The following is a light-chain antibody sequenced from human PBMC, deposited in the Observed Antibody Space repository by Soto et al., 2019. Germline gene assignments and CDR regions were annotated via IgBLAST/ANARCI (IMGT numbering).Light chain of an antibody. Sequence: ESKRTQSPSSLSASVGDRVTITCRASQSISSYLNWYQQKPGKAPKLLIYAASSLQSGVPSRFSGSGSGTDFTLTISSLQPEDFATYYCQQSYSTPWTFGQGTKVDIK. J-gene: IGKJ1*01. CDR2: AAS. CDR1: QSISSY. CDR3: QQSYSTPWT. V-gene: IGKV1-39*01.